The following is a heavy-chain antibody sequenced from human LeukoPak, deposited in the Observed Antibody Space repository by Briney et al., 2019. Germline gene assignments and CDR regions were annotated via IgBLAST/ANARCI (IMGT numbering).Heavy chain of an antibody. CDR2: IYSGGST. CDR1: GFTVSSNY. D-gene: IGHD3-16*02. CDR3: AREGVDSDYVWGSYRYPFDY. Sequence: GGSLRLSCAASGFTVSSNYMSWVRQAPGRGLEWVSVIYSGGSTYYADSVKGRFTISRDNSKNTLFLQMNSLRAGDTAVYYCAREGVDSDYVWGSYRYPFDYWGQGTLVTVSS. J-gene: IGHJ4*02. V-gene: IGHV3-66*01.